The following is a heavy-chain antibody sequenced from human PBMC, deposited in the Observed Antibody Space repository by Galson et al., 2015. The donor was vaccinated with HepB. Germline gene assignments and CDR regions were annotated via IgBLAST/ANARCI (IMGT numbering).Heavy chain of an antibody. J-gene: IGHJ5*02. CDR1: GVSVSTSGVG. D-gene: IGHD5-12*01. CDR2: IYWDDDK. V-gene: IGHV2-5*02. CDR3: AHRGANSGYNWFHP. Sequence: PALVKPTQTLTLTCTLSGVSVSTSGVGVGRIRQPPGKALEWLALIYWDDDKRYSPFLKSRLTITRDTPNNQVVLTMTNMDPVDTATHYCAHRGANSGYNWFHPWGQGTLVTVSS.